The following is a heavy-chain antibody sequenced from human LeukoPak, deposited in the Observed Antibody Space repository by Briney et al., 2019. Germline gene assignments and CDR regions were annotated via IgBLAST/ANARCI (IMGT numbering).Heavy chain of an antibody. CDR1: GFTFSNGW. CDR3: TTEYYYDSSGLFDY. J-gene: IGHJ4*02. V-gene: IGHV3-15*01. CDR2: IRSKTDGGTT. Sequence: AGGSLRLSCAVSGFTFSNGWMSWVRQAPGKGLEWVGRIRSKTDGGTTDYAAPVKGRFTISRDDSKNTLYLQMNSLKTEDTAVYYCTTEYYYDSSGLFDYWGLGTLVTVSS. D-gene: IGHD3-22*01.